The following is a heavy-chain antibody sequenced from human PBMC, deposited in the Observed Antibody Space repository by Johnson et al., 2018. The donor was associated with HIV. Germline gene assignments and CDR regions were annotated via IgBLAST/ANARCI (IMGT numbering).Heavy chain of an antibody. CDR2: ISYDGSNK. CDR1: GFTFSSYA. CDR3: ASQVRGLRLGVDAFDI. D-gene: IGHD5-12*01. J-gene: IGHJ3*02. Sequence: VQLVESGGGLVQPGGSLRLSCAASGFTFSSYAMHWVRQAPGKGLEWVAVISYDGSNKYYADSVKGRFTISRDNSKNTLYLQMNSLRAEDTAVYYCASQVRGLRLGVDAFDIWGQGTLVTVSS. V-gene: IGHV3-30*04.